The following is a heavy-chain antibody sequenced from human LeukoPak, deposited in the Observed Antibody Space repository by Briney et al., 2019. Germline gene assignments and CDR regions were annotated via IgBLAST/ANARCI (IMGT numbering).Heavy chain of an antibody. Sequence: GGSLRLSFVASGFSFSAYIMHWVRQAPGKGLEYVSAIRSDGSSTFYPNSVKGRFTISRDNSKSTLYLQMGSLRAEDTAVYYCTRRYGGHSGWAGYHDSWGQGTLVTVSS. CDR2: IRSDGSST. D-gene: IGHD6-19*01. CDR1: GFSFSAYI. V-gene: IGHV3-64*01. CDR3: TRRYGGHSGWAGYHDS. J-gene: IGHJ4*02.